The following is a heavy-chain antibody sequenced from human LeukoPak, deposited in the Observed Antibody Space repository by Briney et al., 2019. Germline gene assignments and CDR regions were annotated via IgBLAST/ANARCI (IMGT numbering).Heavy chain of an antibody. J-gene: IGHJ4*02. D-gene: IGHD6-13*01. CDR3: ARTLKERIAAAAHFDY. CDR2: IYYSGST. CDR1: GGSISSYY. V-gene: IGHV4-59*01. Sequence: SETLSLTCTVTGGSISSYYWSGIRQPPGKGLEWIGYIYYSGSTNYNPSPKSRVTISVDTSKNQFSLKLSSVTAADTAVYYCARTLKERIAAAAHFDYWGQGTLVTVSS.